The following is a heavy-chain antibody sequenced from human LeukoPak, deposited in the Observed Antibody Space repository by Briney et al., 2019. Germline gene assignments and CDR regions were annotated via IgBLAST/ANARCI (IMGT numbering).Heavy chain of an antibody. CDR2: IKQDGSEK. CDR1: GFTFTNYW. J-gene: IGHJ4*02. Sequence: GGSLRLSCAASGFTFTNYWMTWVRQAPGQGLEWVANIKQDGSEKYYVDSVKGRFTISRDNAKNSLYLQMNTLRPEDTAVYYCARERQNKDFWSGGDYWGQGTLVTVSS. CDR3: ARERQNKDFWSGGDY. D-gene: IGHD3-3*01. V-gene: IGHV3-7*01.